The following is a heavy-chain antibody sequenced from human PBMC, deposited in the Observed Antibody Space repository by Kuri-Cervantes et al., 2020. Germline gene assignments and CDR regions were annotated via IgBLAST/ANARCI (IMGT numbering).Heavy chain of an antibody. J-gene: IGHJ4*02. CDR2: ISYDGSVK. V-gene: IGHV3-30*18. D-gene: IGHD6-19*01. CDR1: GFTFSSHK. CDR3: AKADVGAVAGSDY. Sequence: GGSLRLSCVVSGFTFSSHKMHWVRQAPAKGLEWVAVISYDGSVKHYAESVKGRFIVSRDNSKNTLYLQMNSLTAEDTAVYYCAKADVGAVAGSDYWGQGTLVTVSS.